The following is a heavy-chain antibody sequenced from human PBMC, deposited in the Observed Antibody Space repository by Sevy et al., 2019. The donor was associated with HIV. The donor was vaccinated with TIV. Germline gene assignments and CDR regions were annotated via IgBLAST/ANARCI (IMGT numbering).Heavy chain of an antibody. J-gene: IGHJ4*02. CDR3: ARELDDFWSGYQF. CDR2: INPSSGGT. Sequence: ASVKVSCKASGYSFTGYFIHWVRQAPGQGLEWMGWINPSSGGTMSAQKFHDKVTMTRDTSINTAYLELSRLRSDDTAVHYCARELDDFWSGYQFWGQGTLVTVSS. CDR1: GYSFTGYF. D-gene: IGHD3-3*01. V-gene: IGHV1-2*02.